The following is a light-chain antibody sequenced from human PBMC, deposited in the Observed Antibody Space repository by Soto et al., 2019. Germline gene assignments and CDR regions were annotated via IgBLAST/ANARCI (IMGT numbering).Light chain of an antibody. CDR1: SSDIGGYNY. V-gene: IGLV2-14*01. CDR3: SSYTRSSTLV. J-gene: IGLJ1*01. Sequence: QSALTQPASVSGSPGQSITISCTGTSSDIGGYNYVSWYQHHPGKAPKLIISGVSNRPAGVSNRFSGSKSGNTASLTISGVQAEDEADYYCSSYTRSSTLVFGSGTKVTVL. CDR2: GVS.